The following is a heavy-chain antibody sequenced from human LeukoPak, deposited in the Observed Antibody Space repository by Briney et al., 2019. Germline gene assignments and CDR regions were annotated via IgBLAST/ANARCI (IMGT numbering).Heavy chain of an antibody. CDR1: GFTFSSYS. CDR2: ISSSKSYI. V-gene: IGHV3-21*01. J-gene: IGHJ4*02. Sequence: GGSLRLSCAASGFTFSSYSMNWVRQAPGNGLDWVSSISSSKSYIYYADSVNGGFTISRDNAKNSLYLQMNSLRAEDTAVYYCARDLGYGDYVDYWGQGTLVTVSS. D-gene: IGHD4-17*01. CDR3: ARDLGYGDYVDY.